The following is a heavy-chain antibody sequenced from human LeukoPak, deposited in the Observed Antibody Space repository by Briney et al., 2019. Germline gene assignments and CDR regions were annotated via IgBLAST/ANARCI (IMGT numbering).Heavy chain of an antibody. Sequence: SETLSLTCTVSGGSISSYYWSWIRQPAGKGLEWIGRIYTSGSTNYNPSLKSRVTMSVDTSKNQFSLELSSVTAADTAVYYCARAVPEYGDYAYYYYYGMDVWGQGTTVTVSS. V-gene: IGHV4-4*07. D-gene: IGHD4-17*01. CDR2: IYTSGST. CDR1: GGSISSYY. J-gene: IGHJ6*02. CDR3: ARAVPEYGDYAYYYYYGMDV.